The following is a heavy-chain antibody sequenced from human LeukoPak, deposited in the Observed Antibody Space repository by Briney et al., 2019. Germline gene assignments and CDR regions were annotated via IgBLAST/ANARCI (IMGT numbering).Heavy chain of an antibody. CDR1: GFTFSSYW. V-gene: IGHV3-7*01. CDR3: ARVGGRYSPLGY. Sequence: PGGSLRLSCAASGFTFSSYWMSWVRQAPGKGLEWVANIKQDGSEKYYVDSVKGRFTISRGNAKNSLYLQMISLRAEDTAVYYCARVGGRYSPLGYWGQGTLVTVSS. CDR2: IKQDGSEK. D-gene: IGHD3-16*02. J-gene: IGHJ4*02.